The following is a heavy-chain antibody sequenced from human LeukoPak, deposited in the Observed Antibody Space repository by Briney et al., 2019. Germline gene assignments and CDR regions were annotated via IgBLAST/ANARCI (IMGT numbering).Heavy chain of an antibody. CDR1: GFTFSYHY. CDR3: TRELAAGSIDY. Sequence: GGSLRLSCAASGFTFSYHYMDWVRQAPGQGLEWVGRSRNKANNYKTEYAASVKGRFTISRDDSRNSLDLQMNSLKIEDTAVYFCTRELAAGSIDYWGQGTLVTVSS. J-gene: IGHJ4*02. V-gene: IGHV3-72*01. CDR2: SRNKANNYKT. D-gene: IGHD6-13*01.